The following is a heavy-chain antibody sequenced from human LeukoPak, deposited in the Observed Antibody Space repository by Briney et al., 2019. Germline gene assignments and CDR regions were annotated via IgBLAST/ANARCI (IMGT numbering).Heavy chain of an antibody. V-gene: IGHV4-39*01. CDR2: IYYSGST. CDR1: GGSISSSSYY. J-gene: IGHJ3*02. D-gene: IGHD3-22*01. CDR3: ATDSSGSSDAFDI. Sequence: PSETLSLTCTVSGGSISSSSYYWGWIRQPPGKGLEWIGSIYYSGSTYYNPSLKSRVAISLDTSKNQFTLKLSSVTAADTAVYYCATDSSGSSDAFDIWGQGTMVTVSS.